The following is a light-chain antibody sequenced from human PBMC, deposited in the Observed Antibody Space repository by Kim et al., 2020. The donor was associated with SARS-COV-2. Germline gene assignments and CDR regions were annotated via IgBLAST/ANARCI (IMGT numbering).Light chain of an antibody. CDR1: QDISSS. CDR3: LQYNTYPLT. J-gene: IGKJ5*01. V-gene: IGKV1D-16*01. CDR2: ATS. Sequence: DIQMTQSPSSLSASVGDSVTITCRASQDISSSLAWYQKKPETAPKSLIFATSSLHPGVPSRFSGSGSGTDFTLTISSLQPEDFATYYCLQYNTYPLTVGQGTRLEIK.